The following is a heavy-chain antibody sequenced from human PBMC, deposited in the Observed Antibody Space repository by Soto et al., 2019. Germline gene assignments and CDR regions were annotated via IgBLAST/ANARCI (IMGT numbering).Heavy chain of an antibody. CDR1: GGTFSSYA. V-gene: IGHV1-69*01. D-gene: IGHD3-10*01. J-gene: IGHJ4*02. CDR2: IIPIFGTA. CDR3: ARVSGSGSYSNFDY. Sequence: KASGGTFSSYAISWVRQAPGQGLEWMGGIIPIFGTANYAQKFQGRVTITADESTSTAYMELSSLRSEDTAVYYCARVSGSGSYSNFDYWGQGTMLTVYS.